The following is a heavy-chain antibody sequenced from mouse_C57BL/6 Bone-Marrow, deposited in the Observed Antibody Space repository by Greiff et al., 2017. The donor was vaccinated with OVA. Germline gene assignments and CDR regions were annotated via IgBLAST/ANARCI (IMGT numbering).Heavy chain of an antibody. Sequence: QVQLKQPGAELVMPGASVKLSCKASGYTFTSYWMHWVKQRPGQGLEWIGEIDPSDSYTNYNQKFKGKSTLTVDKSSSTAYMQLSSLTSEDSAVYYCARNYGSSPSYWYFDVWGTGTTVTVSS. CDR1: GYTFTSYW. V-gene: IGHV1-69*01. J-gene: IGHJ1*03. CDR2: IDPSDSYT. CDR3: ARNYGSSPSYWYFDV. D-gene: IGHD1-1*01.